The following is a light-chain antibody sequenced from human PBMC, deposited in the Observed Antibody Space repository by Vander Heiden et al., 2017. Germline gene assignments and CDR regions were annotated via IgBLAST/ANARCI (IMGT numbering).Light chain of an antibody. CDR3: SSYTTSSTYV. V-gene: IGLV2-18*02. CDR2: EVN. Sequence: QSALTQPPSVSGSPGQSVTISCPGTSSDVGSYNRVSWYQQPPGTAPKLMIYEVNNRPAGVPDRFSGSKSGNTASLTISGLQAEDEADYYCSSYTTSSTYVFGTGTRVTVL. CDR1: SSDVGSYNR. J-gene: IGLJ1*01.